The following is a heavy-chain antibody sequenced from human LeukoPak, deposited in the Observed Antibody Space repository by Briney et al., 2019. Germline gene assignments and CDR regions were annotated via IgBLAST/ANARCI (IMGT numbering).Heavy chain of an antibody. V-gene: IGHV3-23*05. CDR1: GFTFSDYA. Sequence: GGSLRLSCVASGFTFSDYAMNWVRQAPGKGLEWVSTFKTNYNQVYYAESVRGRFTISTDNSKNTAYLQMNSLRVEDTTLYYCARSVPDYTRFDFWGQGALVTVSS. CDR2: FKTNYNQV. CDR3: ARSVPDYTRFDF. D-gene: IGHD4-11*01. J-gene: IGHJ4*02.